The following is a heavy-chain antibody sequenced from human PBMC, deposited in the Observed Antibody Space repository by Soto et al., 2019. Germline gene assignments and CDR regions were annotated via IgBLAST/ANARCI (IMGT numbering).Heavy chain of an antibody. Sequence: GGSLRLSCAASGFTFSNYWMHWVRQVPGKGLVWVARIINDGSGTYYADSVKGRFTISRDNANNTLYLQMNSLRAEDTAVYYCARGGSGYSYGYSDYWGQGTLVTVSS. V-gene: IGHV3-74*01. J-gene: IGHJ4*02. CDR1: GFTFSNYW. D-gene: IGHD5-18*01. CDR2: IINDGSGT. CDR3: ARGGSGYSYGYSDY.